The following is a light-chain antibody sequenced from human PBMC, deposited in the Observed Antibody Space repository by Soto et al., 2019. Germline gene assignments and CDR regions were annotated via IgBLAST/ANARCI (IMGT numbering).Light chain of an antibody. CDR2: GAS. Sequence: EIVMTQSPATLSVSPGDRATLSCRASQSVGSNVAWFQQKPGQPPRLLIYGASTRVAGVPARFSGSGSETEFHLTISYLQSDDFATYYCQQWVRWTFGQ. CDR3: QQWVRWT. V-gene: IGKV3-15*01. J-gene: IGKJ1*01. CDR1: QSVGSN.